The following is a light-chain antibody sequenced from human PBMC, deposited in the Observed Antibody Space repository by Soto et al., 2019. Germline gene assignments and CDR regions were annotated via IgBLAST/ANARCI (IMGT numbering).Light chain of an antibody. CDR1: SSNIGAGYD. CDR2: GNS. V-gene: IGLV1-40*01. J-gene: IGLJ3*02. Sequence: QSVLTQPPSVSGAPGQRVTISCTGTSSNIGAGYDVYWYQQRPGTAPKLLIYGNSNRPSGVPDRFSASKSGTSASLAIPGLQAEDEADYYCQSYDSSLSASVVFGGGTKLTVL. CDR3: QSYDSSLSASVV.